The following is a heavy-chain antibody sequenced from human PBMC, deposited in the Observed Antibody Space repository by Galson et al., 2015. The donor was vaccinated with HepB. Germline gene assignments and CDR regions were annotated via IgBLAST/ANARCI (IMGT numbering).Heavy chain of an antibody. CDR1: GGTFSSYA. D-gene: IGHD5-24*01. CDR3: AGVRRDGYNCDNCGDY. J-gene: IGHJ4*02. CDR2: IVPIFGIA. V-gene: IGHV1-69*10. Sequence: SVKVSCKASGGTFSSYAISWVRQAPGQGLEWMGGIVPIFGIANYAQKFQGRVTITADKSTSTAYMELSSLRSEDTAVYYCAGVRRDGYNCDNCGDYWGQGTLVTVSS.